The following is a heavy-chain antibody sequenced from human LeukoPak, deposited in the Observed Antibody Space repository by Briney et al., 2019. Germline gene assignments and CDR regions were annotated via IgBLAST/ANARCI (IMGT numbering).Heavy chain of an antibody. Sequence: PSETLSLTCAVYGGSFSGYYWSWIRQPPGKGLEWIGEINHSGSTNYNPSLKSRVTISVDTSKNQFSLKLSSVTAADTAVYYCARVTYGDYHYYYMDVWGKGTTVTISS. CDR3: ARVTYGDYHYYYMDV. CDR2: INHSGST. V-gene: IGHV4-34*01. J-gene: IGHJ6*03. D-gene: IGHD4-17*01. CDR1: GGSFSGYY.